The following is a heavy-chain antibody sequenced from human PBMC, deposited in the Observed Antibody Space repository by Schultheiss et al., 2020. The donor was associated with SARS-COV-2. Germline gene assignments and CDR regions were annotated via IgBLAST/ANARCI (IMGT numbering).Heavy chain of an antibody. J-gene: IGHJ4*02. V-gene: IGHV3-48*04. CDR2: ISSSGNTI. CDR3: ARDSSLSSSLDY. D-gene: IGHD6-6*01. Sequence: GGSLRLSCAASGFTFSSYAMSWVRQAPGKGLEWISYISSSGNTIYYADSVKGRFTISRDNAKKSLYLQMNSLRAEDTAVYYCARDSSLSSSLDYWGQGTLVTVSS. CDR1: GFTFSSYA.